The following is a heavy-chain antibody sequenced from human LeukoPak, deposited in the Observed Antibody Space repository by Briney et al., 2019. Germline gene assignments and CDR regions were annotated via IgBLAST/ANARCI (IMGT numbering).Heavy chain of an antibody. CDR3: ASSPLPTYYYDSSGYYYYSLDY. J-gene: IGHJ4*02. CDR2: IIPIFGTA. CDR1: GGTFISYA. Sequence: ASVKVSCKASGGTFISYAISWVRQAPGQGLEWMGGIIPIFGTANYAQKFQGRVTITTDESTSTAYMELSSLRSEDTAVYYCASSPLPTYYYDSSGYYYYSLDYWGQGTLVTVSS. V-gene: IGHV1-69*05. D-gene: IGHD3-22*01.